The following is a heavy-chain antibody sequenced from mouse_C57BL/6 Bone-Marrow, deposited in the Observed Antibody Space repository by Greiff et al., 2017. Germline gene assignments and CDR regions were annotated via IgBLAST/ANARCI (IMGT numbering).Heavy chain of an antibody. V-gene: IGHV1-26*01. Sequence: VQLQQSGPELVKPGASVKISCKASGYTFTDYYMNWVKQSHGKSLEWIGDINPNHGGTSYNQKFKGKATLTVDKSSSTAYMELRSLTSEDSAVYYCAREGDYGPSWFAYWGQGTLVTVSA. CDR2: INPNHGGT. J-gene: IGHJ3*01. CDR3: AREGDYGPSWFAY. D-gene: IGHD1-1*01. CDR1: GYTFTDYY.